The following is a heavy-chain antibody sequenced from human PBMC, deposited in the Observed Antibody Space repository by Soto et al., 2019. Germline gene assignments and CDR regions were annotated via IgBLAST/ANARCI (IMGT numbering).Heavy chain of an antibody. D-gene: IGHD3-3*01. J-gene: IGHJ5*02. Sequence: PSETLSLTCAVSGGSISSGGYSWSWIRQPPGKGLEWIGYIYHSGSTYYNPSLKSRVTISVDRSKNQFSLKLSSVTAADTAVYYCARGVHDFWSGKDSNWFDPWGQGTLVTVSS. CDR1: GGSISSGGYS. CDR2: IYHSGST. CDR3: ARGVHDFWSGKDSNWFDP. V-gene: IGHV4-30-2*01.